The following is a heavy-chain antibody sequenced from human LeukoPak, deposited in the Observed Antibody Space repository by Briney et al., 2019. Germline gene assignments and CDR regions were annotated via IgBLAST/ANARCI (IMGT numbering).Heavy chain of an antibody. Sequence: GGSLRLSCAASGFTFDDYGMSWVRQAPGKGLEWVSGINWNGGSTGYADSVKGRFTISRDNAKNSLYLQMNSLRAEDTALYYCARGGYYYDSQTGKYFDYWGQGTLVTVSS. J-gene: IGHJ4*02. D-gene: IGHD3-22*01. CDR1: GFTFDDYG. V-gene: IGHV3-20*04. CDR3: ARGGYYYDSQTGKYFDY. CDR2: INWNGGST.